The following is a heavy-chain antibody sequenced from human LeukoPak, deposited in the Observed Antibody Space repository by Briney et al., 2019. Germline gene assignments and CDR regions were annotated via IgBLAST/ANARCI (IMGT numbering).Heavy chain of an antibody. D-gene: IGHD3-3*01. CDR2: IKQDGSEK. CDR3: AREEHYDFWIGYYYYYGMDV. Sequence: PGGSLRLSCAASGFTFSSYWMSWVRQAPGKGLEWVANIKQDGSEKYYVDSVKGRFTISRDNAKNSLYLQMNSLRAEDTAVYYCAREEHYDFWIGYYYYYGMDVWGQGTTVTVSS. V-gene: IGHV3-7*01. J-gene: IGHJ6*02. CDR1: GFTFSSYW.